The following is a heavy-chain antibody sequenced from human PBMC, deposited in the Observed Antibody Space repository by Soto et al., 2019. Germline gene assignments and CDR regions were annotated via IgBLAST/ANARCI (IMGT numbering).Heavy chain of an antibody. V-gene: IGHV1-18*01. CDR1: GYTFTSYG. D-gene: IGHD6-19*01. CDR2: ISAYNGNT. J-gene: IGHJ6*02. CDR3: ASSVHYSSGWYGGYGMDV. Sequence: QVQLVQSGAEVKKPGASVKVSCKASGYTFTSYGISWVRQAPGQGLEWMGWISAYNGNTNYAQKLQGRVTMTTDTSTSIAYMELRSLRSDDTAVYYCASSVHYSSGWYGGYGMDVWGQGTTVTVSS.